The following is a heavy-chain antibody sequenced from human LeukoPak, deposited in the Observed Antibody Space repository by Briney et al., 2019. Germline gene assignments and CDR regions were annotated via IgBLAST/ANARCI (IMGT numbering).Heavy chain of an antibody. Sequence: VSCKVSGYTLTELSMHWVGPAPGKGLAGMGGFDYEEGVTIYAQKCQGRVTMTEDTSTDTAYMELSSLRSEDTAVYYCATDQAGCYYITGYYNWFDPWGQGTLVTVSS. CDR3: ATDQAGCYYITGYYNWFDP. V-gene: IGHV1-24*01. D-gene: IGHD3-10*01. J-gene: IGHJ5*02. CDR2: FDYEEGVT. CDR1: GYTLTELS.